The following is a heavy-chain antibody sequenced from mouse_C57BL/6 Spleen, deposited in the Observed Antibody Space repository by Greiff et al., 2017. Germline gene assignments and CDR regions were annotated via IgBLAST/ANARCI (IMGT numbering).Heavy chain of an antibody. V-gene: IGHV14-4*01. Sequence: VQLQQSGAELVRPGASVKLSCTASGFNIKDDYMHWVKQRPEPGLEWIGWIDPENGDTEYASKFQGKATITADTSSNTAYLQLSSLTSEDTAVYYCTTSDAWFAYWGQGTLVTVSA. CDR3: TTSDAWFAY. CDR1: GFNIKDDY. CDR2: IDPENGDT. J-gene: IGHJ3*01.